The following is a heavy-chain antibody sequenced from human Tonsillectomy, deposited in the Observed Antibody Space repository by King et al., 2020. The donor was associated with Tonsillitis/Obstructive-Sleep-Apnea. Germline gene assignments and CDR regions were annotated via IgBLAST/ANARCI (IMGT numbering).Heavy chain of an antibody. CDR1: GGSFSGYY. Sequence: VQLQQWGAGLLKPSETLSLTCGVYGGSFSGYYWTWIRQPPGKGLEWIGEISHSGSTNYNPSLKSRVTISVDPSKKQFSLKLSSVTAADTAVYYCARDNGGGSAFDIWGQGTMVTVSS. V-gene: IGHV4-34*01. J-gene: IGHJ3*02. D-gene: IGHD3-16*01. CDR2: ISHSGST. CDR3: ARDNGGGSAFDI.